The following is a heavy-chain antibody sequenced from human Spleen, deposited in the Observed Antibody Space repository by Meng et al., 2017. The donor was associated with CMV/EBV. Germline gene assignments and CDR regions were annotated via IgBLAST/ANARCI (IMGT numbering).Heavy chain of an antibody. CDR3: AKGGFLEWFSYFDY. J-gene: IGHJ4*02. CDR1: GFTFDDYA. D-gene: IGHD3-3*01. CDR2: ISWNGRSL. V-gene: IGHV3-9*01. Sequence: LKISCAASGFTFDDYAMHWVRQAPGKGLEWVSGISWNGRSLDYADSVKGRFTISRDNAKRSLFLQMNSLRAEDTAFYYCAKGGFLEWFSYFDYWGQGTLVTVSS.